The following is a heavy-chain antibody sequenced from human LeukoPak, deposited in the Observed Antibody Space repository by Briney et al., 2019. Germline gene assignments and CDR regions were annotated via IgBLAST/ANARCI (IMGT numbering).Heavy chain of an antibody. D-gene: IGHD6-13*01. CDR3: ARRGIAAAGTFDY. Sequence: ASVKVSCKASGYTFTSYYMHWVPQAPGQGLEWMGIINPTGGSTSYAQKFQGRVTMTRDTSTSTVYMELSSLRSEDTAVYYCARRGIAAAGTFDYWGQGTLVTVSS. J-gene: IGHJ4*02. V-gene: IGHV1-46*01. CDR2: INPTGGST. CDR1: GYTFTSYY.